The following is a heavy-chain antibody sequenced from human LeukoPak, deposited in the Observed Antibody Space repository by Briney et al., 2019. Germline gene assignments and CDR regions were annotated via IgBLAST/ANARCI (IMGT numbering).Heavy chain of an antibody. CDR3: ARLVGLSTTASY. CDR2: INPTSGGT. J-gene: IGHJ4*02. Sequence: ASVKVSCKASGYTFIGYYLHWVRQALGQGLEWMGWINPTSGGTNYAQKFQDRVTMTRDTSINTAYMELSRLTSDDTAVYYCARLVGLSTTASYWGQGTLVIVSS. CDR1: GYTFIGYY. V-gene: IGHV1-2*02. D-gene: IGHD5/OR15-5a*01.